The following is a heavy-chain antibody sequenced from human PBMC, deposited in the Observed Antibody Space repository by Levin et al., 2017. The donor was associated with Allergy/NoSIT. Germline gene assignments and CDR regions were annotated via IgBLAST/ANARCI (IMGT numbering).Heavy chain of an antibody. CDR3: ARGLGFWDYGDPPPPPTDY. CDR1: GFTFSSYW. Sequence: GESLKISCAASGFTFSSYWMHWVRQAPGKGLVWVSRINSDGSSTSYADSVKGRFTISRDNAKNTLYLQMNSLRAEDTAVYYCARGLGFWDYGDPPPPPTDYWGQGTLVTVSS. D-gene: IGHD4-17*01. J-gene: IGHJ4*02. V-gene: IGHV3-74*01. CDR2: INSDGSST.